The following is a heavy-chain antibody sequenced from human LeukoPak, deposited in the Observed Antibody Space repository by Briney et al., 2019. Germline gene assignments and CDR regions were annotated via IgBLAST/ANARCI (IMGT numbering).Heavy chain of an antibody. CDR3: AKEEKWLADSYGLDV. CDR1: GFNFSGYG. CDR2: ISYDGSNK. J-gene: IGHJ6*02. D-gene: IGHD6-19*01. Sequence: GSLRISCAASGFNFSGYGMHWVRQAPGKGLGWVAVISYDGSNKDYGDSVKGRFTISRDNSKNTLDLQMNSLRTEDTAVYYCAKEEKWLADSYGLDVWGQGTTVTVSS. V-gene: IGHV3-30*18.